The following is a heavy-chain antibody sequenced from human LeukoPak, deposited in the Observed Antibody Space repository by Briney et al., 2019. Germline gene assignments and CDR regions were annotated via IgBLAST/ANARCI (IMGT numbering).Heavy chain of an antibody. D-gene: IGHD2-15*01. Sequence: ASVKVSCKASGYTFTSYDINWVRQATGQGLEWMGWMNPNSGNTGYAQKLQGRVTMTTDTSTSTAYMELRSLRSDDTAVYYCARAPVVAAREAWFDPWGQGTLVTVSS. CDR1: GYTFTSYD. V-gene: IGHV1-8*02. J-gene: IGHJ5*02. CDR2: MNPNSGNT. CDR3: ARAPVVAAREAWFDP.